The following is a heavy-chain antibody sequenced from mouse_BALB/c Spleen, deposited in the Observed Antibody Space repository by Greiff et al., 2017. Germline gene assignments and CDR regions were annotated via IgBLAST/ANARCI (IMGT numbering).Heavy chain of an antibody. CDR2: INPSNGGT. V-gene: IGHV1S81*02. CDR3: TRGGRYDGEYYAMDY. D-gene: IGHD2-14*01. J-gene: IGHJ4*01. CDR1: GYTFTSYY. Sequence: QVQLQQSGAELVKPGASVKLSCKASGYTFTSYYMYWVKQRPGQGLEWIGEINPSNGGTNFNEKFKSKATLTVDKSSSTAYMQLSSLTSEDSAVYYCTRGGRYDGEYYAMDYWGQGTSVTVSS.